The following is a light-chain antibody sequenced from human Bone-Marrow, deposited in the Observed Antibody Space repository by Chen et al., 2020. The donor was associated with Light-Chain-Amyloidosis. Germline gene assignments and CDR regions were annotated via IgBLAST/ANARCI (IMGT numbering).Light chain of an antibody. V-gene: IGLV3-25*02. CDR3: QSADSSGTYEVI. CDR2: RDT. J-gene: IGLJ2*01. CDR1: DLPTKY. Sequence: SHELTQPPPVSVPPGQTATITRPGDDLPTKYAYWYQQKPGQAPVLVIHRDTERPSGISERFSGSSSGTTATLTISGVQAEDEADYHCQSADSSGTYEVIFGGGTKLTVL.